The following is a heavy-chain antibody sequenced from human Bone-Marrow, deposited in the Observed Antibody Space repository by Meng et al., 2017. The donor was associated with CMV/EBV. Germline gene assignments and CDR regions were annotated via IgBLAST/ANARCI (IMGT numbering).Heavy chain of an antibody. D-gene: IGHD3-16*01. CDR3: ARGRGWGDY. V-gene: IGHV4-34*01. CDR1: GFTFSDYY. Sequence: GSRRLSCAASGFTFSDYYMSWIRQPPGKGLEWIGEINHSGSTNYNPSLKSRVTISVDTSKKQISLKLSSVTAADTAVYYCARGRGWGDYWGQGTLVTVSS. CDR2: INHSGST. J-gene: IGHJ4*02.